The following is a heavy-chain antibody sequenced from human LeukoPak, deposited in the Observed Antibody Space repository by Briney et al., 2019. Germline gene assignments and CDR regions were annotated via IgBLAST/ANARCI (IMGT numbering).Heavy chain of an antibody. CDR2: IWYDGSNK. CDR1: GFTFSSYG. V-gene: IGHV3-33*01. Sequence: GGSLRLSCAASGFTFSSYGMHWVRQAPGKGLEWVAVIWYDGSNKYYADSVKGRFTISRGNSKNTLYLQMNSLRAEDTAVYYCARDGPKYCSGGSCLQPFDIWGQGTMVTVSS. D-gene: IGHD2-15*01. CDR3: ARDGPKYCSGGSCLQPFDI. J-gene: IGHJ3*02.